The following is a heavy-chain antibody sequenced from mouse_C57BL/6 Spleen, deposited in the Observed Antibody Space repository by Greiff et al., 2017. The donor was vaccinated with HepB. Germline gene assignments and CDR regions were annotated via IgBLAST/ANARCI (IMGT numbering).Heavy chain of an antibody. Sequence: QVQLQQSGAELVMPGASVKLSCKASGYTFTSYWMHWVKQRPGQGLEWIGEIDPSDSYTNYNQKFKGKSTLTVDKSSSTAYMQLSSLTSEDSAVYYCARSDGSSSWFAYWGQGTLVTVSA. CDR3: ARSDGSSSWFAY. CDR1: GYTFTSYW. V-gene: IGHV1-69*01. J-gene: IGHJ3*01. D-gene: IGHD1-1*01. CDR2: IDPSDSYT.